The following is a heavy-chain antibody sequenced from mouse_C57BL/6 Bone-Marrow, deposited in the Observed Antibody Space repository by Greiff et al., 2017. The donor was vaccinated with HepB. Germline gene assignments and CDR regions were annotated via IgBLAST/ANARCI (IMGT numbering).Heavy chain of an antibody. CDR2: INPNNGGT. Sequence: VQLQQSGPELVKPGASVKISCKASGYTFTDYYMNWVKQSHGKSLEWIGDINPNNGGTSYNQKFKGKATLTVDKSSSTAYMEIRSLTSEDSAVYYCAFYSGFDYWGQGTSVTVSS. D-gene: IGHD2-2*01. J-gene: IGHJ4*01. V-gene: IGHV1-26*01. CDR3: AFYSGFDY. CDR1: GYTFTDYY.